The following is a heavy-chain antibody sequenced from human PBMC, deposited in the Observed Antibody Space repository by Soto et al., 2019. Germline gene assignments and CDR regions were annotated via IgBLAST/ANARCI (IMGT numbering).Heavy chain of an antibody. D-gene: IGHD3-9*01. J-gene: IGHJ6*02. CDR1: GGSFSGYY. Sequence: PSETLSLTCAVYGGSFSGYYWSWIRQPPGKGLEWIGEINHSGSTNYNPSLKSRVTISVDTSKNQFSLKLSSVTAADTAVYYCAQGDILTSRGMDVWGQGTTVTVSS. CDR3: AQGDILTSRGMDV. V-gene: IGHV4-34*01. CDR2: INHSGST.